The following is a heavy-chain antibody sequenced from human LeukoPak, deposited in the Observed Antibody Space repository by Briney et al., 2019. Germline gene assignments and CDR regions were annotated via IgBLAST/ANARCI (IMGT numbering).Heavy chain of an antibody. D-gene: IGHD3-10*01. CDR1: GFTFSNAW. CDR3: TTEAYYYGSGNHGGAFDI. CDR2: IKSKTDGGTT. Sequence: GGSLRLSCAASGFTFSNAWMSWVRQAPGKGLEWVGRIKSKTDGGTTDYAAPVKGRFTISRDDSENTLYLQMNSLKTEDTAVYYCTTEAYYYGSGNHGGAFDIWGQGTMATVSS. J-gene: IGHJ3*02. V-gene: IGHV3-15*01.